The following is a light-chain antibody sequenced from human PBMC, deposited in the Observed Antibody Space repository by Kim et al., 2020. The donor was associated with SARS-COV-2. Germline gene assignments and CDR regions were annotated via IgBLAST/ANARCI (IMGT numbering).Light chain of an antibody. J-gene: IGKJ4*01. CDR2: WAS. V-gene: IGKV4-1*01. Sequence: ATINCKSTQTVLYISNKKNYLAWYQQKAGQTPNLLISWASARESGVPDRFSGSGSGTDFSLTIDGLQAEDVAVYYCQQYFRVPLSFGGGTKVDIK. CDR3: QQYFRVPLS. CDR1: QTVLYISNKKNY.